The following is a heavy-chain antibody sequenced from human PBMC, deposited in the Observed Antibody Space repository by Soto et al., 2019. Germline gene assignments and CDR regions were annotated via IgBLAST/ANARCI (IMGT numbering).Heavy chain of an antibody. J-gene: IGHJ3*01. CDR3: ARELDYGGNSEASDV. V-gene: IGHV5-51*03. Sequence: QLVQSGAAVKEPGESLKIACNGSGFSFTTYWIAWVRQMPGKGLEWMGIIYPGDSKTTYSPSFQGQVNISADKSISTAYLQWSSLKASDTAMYYCARELDYGGNSEASDVWGHGTMVTVSS. CDR1: GFSFTTYW. D-gene: IGHD4-17*01. CDR2: IYPGDSKT.